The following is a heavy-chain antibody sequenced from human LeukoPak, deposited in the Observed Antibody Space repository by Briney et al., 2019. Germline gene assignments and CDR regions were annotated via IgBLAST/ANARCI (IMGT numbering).Heavy chain of an antibody. CDR3: ARRTLRYFGNWFDP. CDR2: INHSGST. D-gene: IGHD3-9*01. J-gene: IGHJ5*02. CDR1: GGSISYSSYY. V-gene: IGHV4-39*07. Sequence: SETLSLTCTVSGGSISYSSYYWSWIRQPPGKGLEWIGEINHSGSTNYNPSLKSRVTISVDTSKNQFSLKLSSVTAADTAVYYCARRTLRYFGNWFDPWGQGTLVTVSS.